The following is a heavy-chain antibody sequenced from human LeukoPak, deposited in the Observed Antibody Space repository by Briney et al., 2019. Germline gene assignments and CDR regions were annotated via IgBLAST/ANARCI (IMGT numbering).Heavy chain of an antibody. V-gene: IGHV3-30*04. D-gene: IGHD2-2*01. CDR2: ISYDGSNK. CDR1: GFTFSSYA. J-gene: IGHJ6*02. Sequence: GGSLRLSCAASGFTFSSYAMHWVRQAPGKGLEWVAFISYDGSNKYYADSVKGRFTISRDNSKNTLYLQMNSLRAEDTAVYSCARDCRYCSSTSGVYYYYGMDVWGQGTTVTVSS. CDR3: ARDCRYCSSTSGVYYYYGMDV.